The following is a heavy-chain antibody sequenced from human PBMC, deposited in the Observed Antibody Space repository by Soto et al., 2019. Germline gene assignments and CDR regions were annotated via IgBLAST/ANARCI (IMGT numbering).Heavy chain of an antibody. CDR2: ISAYNENT. CDR1: GYTFADHG. V-gene: IGHV1-18*04. CDR3: AKDRPRRTQNLVDVY. J-gene: IGHJ4*02. Sequence: QIQLVQSGDEVKKPGASVKVSCKTSGYTFADHGISWVRQAPGQGLEWVGWISAYNENTEYAQKFQGRVTMTTDKSTSTAYMELRGLTSDDTAVYYCAKDRPRRTQNLVDVYWGQGTLVTVSS. D-gene: IGHD1-1*01.